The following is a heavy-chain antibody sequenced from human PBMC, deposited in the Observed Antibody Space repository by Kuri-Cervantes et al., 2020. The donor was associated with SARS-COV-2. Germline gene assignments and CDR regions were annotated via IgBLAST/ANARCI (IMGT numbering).Heavy chain of an antibody. V-gene: IGHV4-39*06. CDR3: ARDSESGGYSGYDLSY. D-gene: IGHD5-12*01. J-gene: IGHJ4*02. Sequence: SETLSLTCTVSGGSISSSSYYWGWIRQPPGNGLEWIGSIYYSGSTYYNPSLKSRVTITVDRSKNQFALKLISVTAADTAVYYCARDSESGGYSGYDLSYWGQGTLVTVSS. CDR1: GGSISSSSYY. CDR2: IYYSGST.